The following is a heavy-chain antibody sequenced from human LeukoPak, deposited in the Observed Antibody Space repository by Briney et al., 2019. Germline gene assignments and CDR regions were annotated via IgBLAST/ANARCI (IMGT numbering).Heavy chain of an antibody. V-gene: IGHV3-7*01. Sequence: PGGSLRLSCAASGFTLSAYWMSWVRQAPGKGLEWVANIKKDGSEKYYVDSVTGRFTISRDNAKNTLYLQMNSLRVDDTAVYYCARVGYYDSSGQELDYWGQGTLVTVSS. D-gene: IGHD3-22*01. CDR2: IKKDGSEK. J-gene: IGHJ4*02. CDR1: GFTLSAYW. CDR3: ARVGYYDSSGQELDY.